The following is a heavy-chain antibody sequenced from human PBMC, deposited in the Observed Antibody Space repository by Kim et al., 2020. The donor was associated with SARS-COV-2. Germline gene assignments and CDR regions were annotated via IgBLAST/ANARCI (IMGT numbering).Heavy chain of an antibody. CDR3: ARGYDSSGYYPLPQDY. D-gene: IGHD3-22*01. V-gene: IGHV4-39*07. J-gene: IGHJ4*02. Sequence: PALKRRVTISVDTSKNQFSLKLSSVTAADTAVYYCARGYDSSGYYPLPQDYWGQGTLVTVSS.